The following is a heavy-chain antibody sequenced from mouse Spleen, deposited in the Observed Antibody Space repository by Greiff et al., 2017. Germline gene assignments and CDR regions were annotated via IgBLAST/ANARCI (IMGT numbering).Heavy chain of an antibody. CDR2: IDPETGGT. CDR3: TGWVAY. CDR1: GYTFTDYE. J-gene: IGHJ3*01. Sequence: QVQLKQSGAELVRPGASVTLSCKASGYTFTDYEMHWVKQTPVHGLEWIGAIDPETGGTAYNQKFKGKAILTADKSSSTAYMELRSLTSEDSAVYYCTGWVAYWGQGTLVTVSA. V-gene: IGHV1-15*01.